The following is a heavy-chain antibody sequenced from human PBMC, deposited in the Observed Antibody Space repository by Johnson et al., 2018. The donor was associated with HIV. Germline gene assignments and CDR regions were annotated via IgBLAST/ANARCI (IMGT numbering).Heavy chain of an antibody. CDR3: TTAIVIDAFDI. J-gene: IGHJ3*02. V-gene: IGHV3-30*04. D-gene: IGHD3-16*02. CDR2: ISYDGATT. Sequence: QVQLVESGGGVVQPGRSLRLSCVASGFRFSSYAVHWVRQAPGKGLEWVAVISYDGATTDYAAPVKGRFTISRDDSKNTLYLQMNSLTTEDTAVYYCTTAIVIDAFDIWGQGTMVTVSS. CDR1: GFRFSSYA.